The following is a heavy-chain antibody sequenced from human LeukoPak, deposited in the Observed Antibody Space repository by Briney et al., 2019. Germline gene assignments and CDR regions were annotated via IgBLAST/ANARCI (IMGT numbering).Heavy chain of an antibody. CDR2: IYYSVST. V-gene: IGHV4-34*01. J-gene: IGHJ6*03. CDR3: ARDEYSYDSSGYSYYMDV. CDR1: GGSSSVYY. Sequence: PSETLSLTCAVYGGSSSVYYSSCSRHPPGKGLWWIVDIYYSVSTYYKPSPKSRVTISLDTSKNQCSLKLSSLNAADTAVSYSARDEYSYDSSGYSYYMDVWGQGTPVTVSS. D-gene: IGHD3-22*01.